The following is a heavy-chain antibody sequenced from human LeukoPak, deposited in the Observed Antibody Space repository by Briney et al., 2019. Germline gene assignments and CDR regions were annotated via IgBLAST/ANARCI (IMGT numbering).Heavy chain of an antibody. Sequence: GGSLRLSCAASGFTFSSYSMNWVRQAPGKGLEWVSSISSSSSYIYYADSVKGRFTISRDNAKNSLYLQMNSLRAEDTAVYYCARGAARRTVNFDYRGQGTLVTVSS. CDR2: ISSSSSYI. J-gene: IGHJ4*02. D-gene: IGHD6-6*01. CDR1: GFTFSSYS. CDR3: ARGAARRTVNFDY. V-gene: IGHV3-21*01.